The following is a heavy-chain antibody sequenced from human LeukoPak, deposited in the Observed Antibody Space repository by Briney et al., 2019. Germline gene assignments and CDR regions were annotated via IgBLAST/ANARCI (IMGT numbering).Heavy chain of an antibody. Sequence: TSQTLSLTCTVSGGSISSGDYYWSWIRQPPGKGLEWIGYIYYSGSTYYNPSLKSRVTISVYTSKNQFSLKLSSVTAADTAVYYCARTDYDFWSGYYSTDYWGQGTLVTVSS. CDR2: IYYSGST. J-gene: IGHJ4*02. CDR3: ARTDYDFWSGYYSTDY. CDR1: GGSISSGDYY. D-gene: IGHD3-3*01. V-gene: IGHV4-30-4*08.